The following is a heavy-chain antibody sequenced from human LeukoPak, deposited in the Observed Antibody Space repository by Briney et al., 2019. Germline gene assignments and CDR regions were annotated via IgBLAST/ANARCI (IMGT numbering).Heavy chain of an antibody. CDR1: GGTFSSYA. J-gene: IGHJ6*03. V-gene: IGHV1-2*02. D-gene: IGHD3-10*01. CDR3: ARWGYGSGSYDPSPRYYYYYMDV. CDR2: INPNSGGT. Sequence: ASVKVSCKASGGTFSSYAISWVRQAPGQGLEWMGWINPNSGGTNYAQKFQGRVTMTRDTSISTAYMELSRLRSDDTAVYYCARWGYGSGSYDPSPRYYYYYMDVWGKGTTVTISS.